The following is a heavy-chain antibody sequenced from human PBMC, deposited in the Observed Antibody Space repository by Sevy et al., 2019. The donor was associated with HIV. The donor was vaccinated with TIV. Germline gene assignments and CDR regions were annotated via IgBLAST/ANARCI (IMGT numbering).Heavy chain of an antibody. CDR3: ARDGDYSNYEGSLDY. CDR2: IRYDGSNK. Sequence: GGSLRLSCAASGFTFSSYGMHWVRQAPGKGLEWVAFIRYDGSNKYYADSVKGRFTISRDNSKNTLYLQMNSLRAEDTAVYYCARDGDYSNYEGSLDYWGQGTLVTVSS. CDR1: GFTFSSYG. J-gene: IGHJ4*02. V-gene: IGHV3-30*02. D-gene: IGHD4-4*01.